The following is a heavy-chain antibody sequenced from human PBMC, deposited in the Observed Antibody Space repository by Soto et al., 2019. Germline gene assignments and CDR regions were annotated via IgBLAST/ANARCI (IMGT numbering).Heavy chain of an antibody. CDR1: GYSISSGYY. V-gene: IGHV4-38-2*01. J-gene: IGHJ5*02. D-gene: IGHD3-3*01. CDR2: IYHSGST. CDR3: ARSSTYYDFWSGYQNWFDP. Sequence: SETLSLTCAVSGYSISSGYYWGWIRQPPGKGLEWTGSIYHSGSTYYNPSLKSRVTISVDTSKNQFSLKLSSVTAADTAVYYCARSSTYYDFWSGYQNWFDPWGQGTLVTVSS.